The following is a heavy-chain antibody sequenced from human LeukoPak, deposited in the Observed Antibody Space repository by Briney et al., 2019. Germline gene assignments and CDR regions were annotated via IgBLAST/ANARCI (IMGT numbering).Heavy chain of an antibody. CDR1: GYTFTSYA. J-gene: IGHJ5*02. CDR2: INPNSGGT. CDR3: ARDRFGGDGSGKERENWFDP. D-gene: IGHD3-10*01. Sequence: ASVKFSCKASGYTFTSYAMHCVRQAPGQGLEWMGWINPNSGGTNYAQKFQGRVTMTRDTSISTAYMELSRLRSDDTTVYYCARDRFGGDGSGKERENWFDPWGQGTLVTVSS. V-gene: IGHV1-2*02.